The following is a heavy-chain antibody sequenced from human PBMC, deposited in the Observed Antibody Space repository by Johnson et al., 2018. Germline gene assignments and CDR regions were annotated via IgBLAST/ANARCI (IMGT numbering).Heavy chain of an antibody. J-gene: IGHJ3*02. Sequence: EVQLVESGGGLVQPGGSLRLSCAASGFTFGSYWMHWVRQAPGKGLVWVSRINSDGSSTSYADSVRGRFTISIDNARDTLYLQMNSLRAEDTAVYYCARGGGTGIFDSWGQGIMVTVSS. CDR2: INSDGSST. D-gene: IGHD4-23*01. CDR1: GFTFGSYW. V-gene: IGHV3-74*01. CDR3: ARGGGTGIFDS.